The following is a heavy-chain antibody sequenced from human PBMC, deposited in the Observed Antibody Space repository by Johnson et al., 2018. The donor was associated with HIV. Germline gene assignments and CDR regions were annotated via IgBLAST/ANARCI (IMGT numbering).Heavy chain of an antibody. CDR2: IRFDGSNK. Sequence: QVQLVESGGGVVRPGESLRLSCAASGFTFSTYAMHWVRQAPGKGLEWVSFIRFDGSNKYYVDSVKGRFTISRDNAKNSLYLQMNSLRAEDTAVYYCAGGITMKPPTAFDIWGQGTVVTVS. D-gene: IGHD3-22*01. CDR1: GFTFSTYA. J-gene: IGHJ3*02. V-gene: IGHV3-30*02. CDR3: AGGITMKPPTAFDI.